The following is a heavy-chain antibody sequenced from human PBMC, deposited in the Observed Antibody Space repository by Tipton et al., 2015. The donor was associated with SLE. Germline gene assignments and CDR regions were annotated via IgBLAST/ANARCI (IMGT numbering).Heavy chain of an antibody. D-gene: IGHD2-21*01. Sequence: TLSLTCTVSGGSIISGNYYWTWIRQHPGKGLEWIGYIYYSGSAFYNPSLKSRVTMSVDTSKNQFFMRLSSATAADTAVYYCAREVITITDSDAFDIWGQGTMVTVSS. CDR1: GGSIISGNYY. CDR2: IYYSGSA. J-gene: IGHJ3*02. V-gene: IGHV4-31*03. CDR3: AREVITITDSDAFDI.